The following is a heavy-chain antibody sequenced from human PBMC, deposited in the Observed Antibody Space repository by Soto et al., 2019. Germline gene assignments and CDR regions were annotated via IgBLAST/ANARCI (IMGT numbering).Heavy chain of an antibody. J-gene: IGHJ4*01. CDR1: GARLTINY. D-gene: IGHD2-15*01. CDR2: SCSSGST. V-gene: IGHV4-59*01. Sequence: PSETLCLPCTVSGARLTINYWSWIRQPPGKRLEWIGSSCSSGSTTYNPPLKSRVRISADASKDQLCLKLNSVTAADTPVYSCERDAGGTYERWGPAILGTVSS. CDR3: ERDAGGTYER.